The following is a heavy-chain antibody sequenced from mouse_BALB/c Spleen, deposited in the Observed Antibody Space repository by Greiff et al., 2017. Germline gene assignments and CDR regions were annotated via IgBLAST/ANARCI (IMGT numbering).Heavy chain of an antibody. CDR1: GFTFSNYW. Sequence: EVKLVESGGGLVQPGGSMKLSCVASGFTFSNYWMNWVRQSPEKGLEWVAEIRLKSNNYATHYAESVKGRFTISRDDSKSSVYLQMNNLRAEDTGIYYCTGITKAWFAYWGQGTLVTVSA. D-gene: IGHD1-1*01. CDR2: IRLKSNNYAT. J-gene: IGHJ3*01. CDR3: TGITKAWFAY. V-gene: IGHV6-6*02.